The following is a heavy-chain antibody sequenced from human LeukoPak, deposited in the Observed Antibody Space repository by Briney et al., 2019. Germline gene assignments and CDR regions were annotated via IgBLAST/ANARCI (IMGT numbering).Heavy chain of an antibody. CDR1: GGSISSYY. D-gene: IGHD1-26*01. CDR2: IYYSGST. Sequence: SETLSLTCTVSGGSISSYYWSWIRQPPGKGLEWIGYIYYSGSTNYNPSLKSRVTISVDTSKNQFSLKLSSVTAADTAVYYCAIPRVGAGAFDIWGQGTMVTVPS. CDR3: AIPRVGAGAFDI. J-gene: IGHJ3*02. V-gene: IGHV4-59*12.